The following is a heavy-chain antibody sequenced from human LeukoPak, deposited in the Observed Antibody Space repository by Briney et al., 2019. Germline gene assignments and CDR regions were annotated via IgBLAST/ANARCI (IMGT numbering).Heavy chain of an antibody. CDR1: GGSISGYY. CDR2: IYYSGST. CDR3: ARHGSTKQLGGY. J-gene: IGHJ4*02. V-gene: IGHV4-39*01. Sequence: SETLSLTCTVSGGSISGYYWGWIRQPPGKGLEWIGSIYYSGSTYYNPSLKSPVTISVDTSKNQFSLKMSSVTAADTAVYYCARHGSTKQLGGYWGQGTLVTVSS. D-gene: IGHD6-6*01.